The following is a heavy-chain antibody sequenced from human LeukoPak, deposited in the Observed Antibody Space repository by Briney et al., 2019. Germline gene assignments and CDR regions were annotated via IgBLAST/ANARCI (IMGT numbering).Heavy chain of an antibody. D-gene: IGHD1-26*01. J-gene: IGHJ4*02. CDR3: ARYGGELLAFDY. CDR2: MNPNSGNT. Sequence: GASVKVSCKASGYTLTSYDINWVRQATGQGLEWMGWMNPNSGNTDYAQKLQGRVTMTTDTSTSTAYMEPRSLRSDDTAVYYCARYGGELLAFDYWGQGTLVTVSS. V-gene: IGHV1-8*01. CDR1: GYTLTSYD.